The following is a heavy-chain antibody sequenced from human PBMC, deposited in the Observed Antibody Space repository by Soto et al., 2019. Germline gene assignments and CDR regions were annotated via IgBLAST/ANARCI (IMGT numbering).Heavy chain of an antibody. Sequence: ASVKVSCKASGLTFTHHGISWVRQAPGQGLEWMGWISAYNGNTNYAQKLQGRVTMTTDTSTSTAYMELRSLRSDDTAVYYCARLSGSYYLSAFDIWGQGTMVTVSS. J-gene: IGHJ3*02. D-gene: IGHD1-26*01. CDR2: ISAYNGNT. V-gene: IGHV1-18*01. CDR1: GLTFTHHG. CDR3: ARLSGSYYLSAFDI.